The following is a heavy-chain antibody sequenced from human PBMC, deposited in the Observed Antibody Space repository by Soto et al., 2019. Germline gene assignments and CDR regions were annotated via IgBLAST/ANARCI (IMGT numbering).Heavy chain of an antibody. CDR3: AKDIVGATVGLGYYYYGMDV. Sequence: GGSLRLSCAASGFTFSSYGMHWVRQAPGKGLEWVAVISYDGSNKHYADSVKGRFTISRDNSKNTLYLQMNSLRAEDTAVYYCAKDIVGATVGLGYYYYGMDVWGQGTTVTVSS. V-gene: IGHV3-30*18. CDR1: GFTFSSYG. J-gene: IGHJ6*02. CDR2: ISYDGSNK. D-gene: IGHD1-26*01.